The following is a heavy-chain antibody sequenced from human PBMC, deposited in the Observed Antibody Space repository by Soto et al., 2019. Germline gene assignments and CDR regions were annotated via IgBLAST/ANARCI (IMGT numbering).Heavy chain of an antibody. Sequence: GGSLRLSCAASGFAFNTYTINWVRQAPGKGLEWVASISSSSKDKFYADSVKARFTISRDNAKSSVYLQMSSLGAGDTALYYCARGYWGGGGSDVWGQGTTVPTSS. CDR1: GFAFNTYT. CDR3: ARGYWGGGGSDV. V-gene: IGHV3-21*01. D-gene: IGHD2-21*01. CDR2: ISSSSKDK. J-gene: IGHJ6*02.